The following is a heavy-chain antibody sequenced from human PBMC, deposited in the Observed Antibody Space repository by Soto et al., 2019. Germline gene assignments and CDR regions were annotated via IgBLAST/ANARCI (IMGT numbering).Heavy chain of an antibody. V-gene: IGHV4-31*03. CDR1: GGSISSGGYY. J-gene: IGHJ5*02. CDR2: IYYSGST. CDR3: ARAAGEDGNWFDP. D-gene: IGHD6-13*01. Sequence: PSETLSLTCTVSGGSISSGGYYWSWIRQHPGKGLEWIGYIYYSGSTYYNPSLKSRVTISVDTSKNQFSLKLSSVTAADTAVYYCARAAGEDGNWFDPWGQGTLVTVSS.